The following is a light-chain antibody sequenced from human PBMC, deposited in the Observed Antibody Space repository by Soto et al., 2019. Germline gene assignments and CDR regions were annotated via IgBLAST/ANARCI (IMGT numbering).Light chain of an antibody. CDR1: SSDVGAYNY. Sequence: QSVLTQPRSVSGSPGQSVTISCTGTSSDVGAYNYVSWYQQHSGKAPKFMIYDVSKRPSGVPDRFSGSKSGNTASLTISGLQAEDYADYYCCSYAGTYSYVFGTGTKVTVL. V-gene: IGLV2-11*01. CDR2: DVS. CDR3: CSYAGTYSYV. J-gene: IGLJ1*01.